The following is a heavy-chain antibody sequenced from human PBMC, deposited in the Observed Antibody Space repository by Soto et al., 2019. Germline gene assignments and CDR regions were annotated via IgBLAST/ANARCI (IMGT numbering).Heavy chain of an antibody. V-gene: IGHV4-34*01. D-gene: IGHD6-13*01. J-gene: IGHJ5*02. CDR2: INHSGST. Sequence: TLSLTCAVYGGSFSGYYWSWIRQPPGKGLEWIGEINHSGSTNYNPSLKSRVTISVDTSKNQFSLKLSSVTAADTAVYYCARGRGVQQLALSWFDPWGQGTLVTVSS. CDR1: GGSFSGYY. CDR3: ARGRGVQQLALSWFDP.